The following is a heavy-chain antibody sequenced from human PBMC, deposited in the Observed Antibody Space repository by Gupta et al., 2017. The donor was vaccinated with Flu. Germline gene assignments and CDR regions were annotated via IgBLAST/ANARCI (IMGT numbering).Heavy chain of an antibody. D-gene: IGHD3-22*01. V-gene: IGHV4-59*01. CDR2: VYNGGST. Sequence: QVQLQESAPGLVKPSETLSPTCTVSGGSIESYPWSWIRQPPGKGLEWIGYVYNGGSTNYNPSLRSRVTISLDTSKKQFSLKVRSVTAVDTATYYCARGVKHMDVWGQGTTVTVSS. CDR3: ARGVKHMDV. CDR1: GGSIESYP. J-gene: IGHJ6*02.